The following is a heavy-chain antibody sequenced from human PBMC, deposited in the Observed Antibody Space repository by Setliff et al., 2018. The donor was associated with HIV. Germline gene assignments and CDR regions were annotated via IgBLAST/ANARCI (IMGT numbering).Heavy chain of an antibody. CDR2: MYFRGNA. Sequence: ETLSLTCTVSGGSISSHYWSWIRQAPGKGLEWIGTMYFRGNARNSPSLKSRVTILVDTSKNQLSLNLTSVTAADTAVYYCARVETTVRGATYGLDVWGQGTTVTVSS. CDR3: ARVETTVRGATYGLDV. D-gene: IGHD3-10*01. CDR1: GGSISSHY. V-gene: IGHV4-59*11. J-gene: IGHJ6*02.